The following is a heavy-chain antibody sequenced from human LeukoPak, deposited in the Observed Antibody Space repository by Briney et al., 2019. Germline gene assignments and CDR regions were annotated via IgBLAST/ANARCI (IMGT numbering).Heavy chain of an antibody. J-gene: IGHJ4*02. V-gene: IGHV3-30*14. CDR3: ARMTPMVTPGWFDY. D-gene: IGHD4/OR15-4a*01. CDR1: GFTFSSYA. Sequence: PGGSLRLSCAASGFTFSSYAIHWVRQAPGKGLEWVAVILNDGINKNYADSVKGRFTISRDNSKNTLYLQMNSLRPEDTAVYYCARMTPMVTPGWFDYWGQGTVVTVSS. CDR2: ILNDGINK.